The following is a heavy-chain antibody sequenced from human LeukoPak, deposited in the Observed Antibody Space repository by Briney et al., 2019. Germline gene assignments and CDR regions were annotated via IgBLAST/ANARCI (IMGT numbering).Heavy chain of an antibody. CDR2: INPNGGDT. V-gene: IGHV1-2*02. CDR1: GYTFTDYY. J-gene: IGHJ4*02. D-gene: IGHD2-2*01. CDR3: ARANCLYCSSSTCLFDY. Sequence: ASVKVSCKASGYTFTDYYMHWVRQAPGQGFEWMGSINPNGGDTNYAQKFQGRVTMTRDTSISTAHMEVSRLRSDDTAVYYCARANCLYCSSSTCLFDYWGQGTLVTVSS.